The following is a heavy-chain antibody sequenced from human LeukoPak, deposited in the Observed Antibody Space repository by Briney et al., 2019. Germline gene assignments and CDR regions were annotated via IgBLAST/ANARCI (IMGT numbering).Heavy chain of an antibody. D-gene: IGHD6-19*01. Sequence: GGSLRLSCAASGFTFSSYWMSWVRPAPGEGLGWVANIKQAGSEKYYVDSVKGRFTISRDNAKNSLYLQMNSLRAEDTAVYYCARELGSGWYAAPLYYNYGMDVWGQGTTVTASS. J-gene: IGHJ6*02. CDR2: IKQAGSEK. V-gene: IGHV3-7*01. CDR1: GFTFSSYW. CDR3: ARELGSGWYAAPLYYNYGMDV.